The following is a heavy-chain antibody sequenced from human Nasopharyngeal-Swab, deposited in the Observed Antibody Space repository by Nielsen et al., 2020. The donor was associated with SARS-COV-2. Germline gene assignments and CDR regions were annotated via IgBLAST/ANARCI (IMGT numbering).Heavy chain of an antibody. V-gene: IGHV3-21*01. J-gene: IGHJ2*01. CDR2: ISYNSGHI. CDR1: GFTFSSHS. CDR3: ARLVGAYKWYFDI. D-gene: IGHD1-26*01. Sequence: GESLKISCAASGFTFSSHSMNWVRQAPGKGLEWVSHISYNSGHINYAESLKGRFTISRDNARKSLYLQMDSLRAEDTAVYYCARLVGAYKWYFDIWGRGTLVTVSS.